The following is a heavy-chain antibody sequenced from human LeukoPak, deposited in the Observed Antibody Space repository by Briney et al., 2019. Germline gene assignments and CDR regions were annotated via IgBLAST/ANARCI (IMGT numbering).Heavy chain of an antibody. D-gene: IGHD2-15*01. J-gene: IGHJ5*02. CDR1: GFTFSSYW. CDR3: ARDSVYCSGGSCRPQFDP. CDR2: INTDGSST. V-gene: IGHV3-74*01. Sequence: GSLRLSCAASGFTFSSYWMHWVRQAPGKGPVWVSRINTDGSSTSYADSVKGRFTISRDNAKNTLYLQMNSLRAEDTAVYYCARDSVYCSGGSCRPQFDPWGQGTLVTVSS.